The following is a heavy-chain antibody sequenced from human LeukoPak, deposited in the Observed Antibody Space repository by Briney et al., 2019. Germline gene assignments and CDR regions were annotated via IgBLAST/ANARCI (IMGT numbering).Heavy chain of an antibody. Sequence: GGSLRLSCAASGFTFDDYDMHWVRQAPGKGLEWVSGICWNSGSKGYAALVKRRFTIFRDNAKNFLYLHSNRLRAEDAGLYCWSKGGSEYQRLSAFYYCGEGTQVTHSS. J-gene: IGHJ4*02. CDR3: SKGGSEYQRLSAFYY. CDR1: GFTFDDYD. D-gene: IGHD2-2*01. V-gene: IGHV3-9*01. CDR2: ICWNSGSK.